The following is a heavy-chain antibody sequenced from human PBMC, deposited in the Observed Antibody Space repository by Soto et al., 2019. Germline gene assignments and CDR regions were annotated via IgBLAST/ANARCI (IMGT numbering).Heavy chain of an antibody. CDR3: VRDCYSSSCFDL. V-gene: IGHV4-59*01. J-gene: IGHJ4*02. D-gene: IGHD6-13*01. Sequence: QVQLQESGPGLVKPSETLSLTCTVSGGSITPYYWSWIRQPPGKRLEWIGYISSSGFTNYNPSLHRPVTISVNTSKNQFSLKLSSVTAADTAVYYCVRDCYSSSCFDLWGQGTLVTVSS. CDR1: GGSITPYY. CDR2: ISSSGFT.